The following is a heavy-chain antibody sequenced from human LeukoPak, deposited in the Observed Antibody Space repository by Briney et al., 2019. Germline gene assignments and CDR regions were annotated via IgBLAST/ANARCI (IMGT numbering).Heavy chain of an antibody. CDR2: ISAGGGVT. Sequence: GGSLRLSCVASGITFSNYAVSWVRQAPGKGLDWVSSISAGGGVTSNADSVKGRFTISRDNSKNTLYLQMNSLRAEDTAMYYCAKAARTTVTYSFDSWGQGTLVTVSS. D-gene: IGHD4-17*01. CDR1: GITFSNYA. CDR3: AKAARTTVTYSFDS. V-gene: IGHV3-23*01. J-gene: IGHJ4*02.